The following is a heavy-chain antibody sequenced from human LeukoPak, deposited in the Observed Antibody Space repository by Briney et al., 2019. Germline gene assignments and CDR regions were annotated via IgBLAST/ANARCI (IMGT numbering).Heavy chain of an antibody. J-gene: IGHJ4*02. CDR2: INNGGNTV. Sequence: PGGSLRLSCAASGFTFTNYEMNWVRQAPGKGLEGVSYINNGGNTVYYADSVKGRFTISRDNAKNSLYLQMNSLRAEDTAVYYCARGERWLTIPGIDYWGQGALVTVSS. V-gene: IGHV3-48*03. CDR3: ARGERWLTIPGIDY. CDR1: GFTFTNYE. D-gene: IGHD5-24*01.